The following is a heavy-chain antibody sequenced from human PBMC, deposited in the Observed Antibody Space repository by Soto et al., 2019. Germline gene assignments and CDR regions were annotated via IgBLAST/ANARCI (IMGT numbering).Heavy chain of an antibody. CDR1: GGSISSYY. CDR3: ARYVIVRGWFDP. V-gene: IGHV4-59*01. J-gene: IGHJ5*02. D-gene: IGHD2-21*01. CDR2: IYYSGST. Sequence: SETLSLTCTVSGGSISSYYWSWIRQPPGKGLEWIGYIYYSGSTNYNPSLKSRVTISVDTSKNQFSLKLSSVTAADTAVYYCARYVIVRGWFDPWGQGTLVTVSS.